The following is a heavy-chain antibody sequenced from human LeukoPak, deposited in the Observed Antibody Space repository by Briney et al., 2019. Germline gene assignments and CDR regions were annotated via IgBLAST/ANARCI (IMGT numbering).Heavy chain of an antibody. D-gene: IGHD6-13*01. V-gene: IGHV3-11*03. CDR3: ARCQYNSSPGF. CDR1: GFTFIDYS. CDR2: ISPTSDYT. J-gene: IGHJ4*02. Sequence: PGGSLRLSCAASGFTFIDYSMSWIRQAPGKGLEWVSYISPTSDYTSYADSVKGRFTIFRDNAKNSLFLQMNSLRVEDTAVYYCARCQYNSSPGFWGQGTLVTVSS.